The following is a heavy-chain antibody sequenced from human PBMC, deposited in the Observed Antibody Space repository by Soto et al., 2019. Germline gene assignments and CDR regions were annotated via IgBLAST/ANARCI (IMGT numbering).Heavy chain of an antibody. CDR2: IYYSGST. CDR3: ARHVGDIIVVPAANDY. J-gene: IGHJ4*02. V-gene: IGHV4-39*01. CDR1: GGSISSSSHY. D-gene: IGHD2-2*01. Sequence: SETLSLTCTVSGGSISSSSHYWGWIRQPPGKGLEWIGSIYYSGSTYYNPSLRSRVTISVDTSKNQFSLKLSSVTAADTAVYYCARHVGDIIVVPAANDYWGQGTLVTVSS.